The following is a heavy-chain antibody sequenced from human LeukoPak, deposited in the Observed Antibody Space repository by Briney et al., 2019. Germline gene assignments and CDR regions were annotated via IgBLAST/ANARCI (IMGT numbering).Heavy chain of an antibody. J-gene: IGHJ3*02. V-gene: IGHV6-1*01. Sequence: SQTLSLTCAISGDSVSSNSAAWNWLRQPPSRGLEWGGRTYYRSKWYNDYAVSVKSRITINPDTSKNQFSLQLNSVTPEDTAVYYCARDRPRGPRAFDIWGQGTMVTVSS. CDR1: GDSVSSNSAA. CDR3: ARDRPRGPRAFDI. D-gene: IGHD3-10*01. CDR2: TYYRSKWYN.